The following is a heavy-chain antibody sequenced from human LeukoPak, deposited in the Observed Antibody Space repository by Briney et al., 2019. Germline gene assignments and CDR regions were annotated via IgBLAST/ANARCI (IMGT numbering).Heavy chain of an antibody. Sequence: PGGSLRLSCAASGFTFSGYGMHWVRQAPGKGLEWVAVISYDGHNEYYADSVKGRFDISRDNSKNTLYLQMNSLRPEDTAVYYCARVVTQGYYYYGMDVWGQGTTVTVSS. J-gene: IGHJ6*02. CDR2: ISYDGHNE. V-gene: IGHV3-30*03. CDR1: GFTFSGYG. CDR3: ARVVTQGYYYYGMDV.